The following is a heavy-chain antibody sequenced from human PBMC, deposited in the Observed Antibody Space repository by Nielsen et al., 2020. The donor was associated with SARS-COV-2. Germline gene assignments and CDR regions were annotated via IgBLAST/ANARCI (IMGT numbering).Heavy chain of an antibody. CDR2: TSWNSGSI. V-gene: IGHV3-9*01. Sequence: SLKISCAASGFTFDDYAMHWVRQAPGKVLEWVSGTSWNSGSIGYADSVKGRVTISRDNAKNSLYLQMNSLRAEDTALYYCAKASFGAAESWGQGTLVTVSS. J-gene: IGHJ4*02. CDR3: AKASFGAAES. D-gene: IGHD6-13*01. CDR1: GFTFDDYA.